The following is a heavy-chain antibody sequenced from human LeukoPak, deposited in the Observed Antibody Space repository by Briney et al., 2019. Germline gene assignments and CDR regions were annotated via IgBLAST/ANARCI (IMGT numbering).Heavy chain of an antibody. D-gene: IGHD3-22*01. J-gene: IGHJ4*02. V-gene: IGHV4-61*02. Sequence: PSQTLSLTCTVSGNSISSGDYYWSWIRQPAGKGLDWIGRIYTSGSTNYNPSLKSRVTISGDTSKNQFSLRLSSVTAADTAVYYCARASYSYDINGWVPFDDWGQGTLVTVSS. CDR3: ARASYSYDINGWVPFDD. CDR1: GNSISSGDYY. CDR2: IYTSGST.